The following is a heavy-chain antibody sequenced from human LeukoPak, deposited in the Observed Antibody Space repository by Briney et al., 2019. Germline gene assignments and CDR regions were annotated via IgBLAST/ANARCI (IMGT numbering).Heavy chain of an antibody. CDR1: GFTFSSYW. D-gene: IGHD3-9*01. V-gene: IGHV3-7*03. CDR3: AKDYRINILTGLENLYFDY. CDR2: IKQDGSEK. J-gene: IGHJ4*02. Sequence: HPGGSLRLSCAASGFTFSSYWMSWVRQAPGKGLEWVANIKQDGSEKYYVDSVKGRFTISRDNAKNSLYLQMNSLRAEDTALYYCAKDYRINILTGLENLYFDYWGQGTLVTVSS.